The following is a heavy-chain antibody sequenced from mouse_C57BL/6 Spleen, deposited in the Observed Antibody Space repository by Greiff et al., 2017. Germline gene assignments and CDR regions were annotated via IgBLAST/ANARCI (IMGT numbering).Heavy chain of an antibody. V-gene: IGHV1S26*01. CDR2: INPSSGYT. D-gene: IGHD2-4*01. Sequence: QVHVKQPGAELVKPGASVKMSCKASGYTFTSYTMHWVKQRPGQGLEWIGYINPSSGYTKYNQKFKDKATLTADKSSSTAYMQLSSLTSEDSAVYYCARSEEYDDYDPWFAYWGQGTLVTVSA. J-gene: IGHJ3*01. CDR3: ARSEEYDDYDPWFAY. CDR1: GYTFTSYT.